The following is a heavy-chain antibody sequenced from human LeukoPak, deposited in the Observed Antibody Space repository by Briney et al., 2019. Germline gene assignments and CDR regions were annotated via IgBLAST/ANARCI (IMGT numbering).Heavy chain of an antibody. CDR1: GFTLSSYW. J-gene: IGHJ4*02. Sequence: PGGSLRLSCAASGFTLSSYWMSWVSQAPGKGLEWVANIKQDGSEKYYVDSVKGRFTISRDNAKNSLYLQMNSLRAEDTAVYYCARDVYCSGGSCYSGYFDYWGQGTLVTVSS. CDR3: ARDVYCSGGSCYSGYFDY. D-gene: IGHD2-15*01. CDR2: IKQDGSEK. V-gene: IGHV3-7*01.